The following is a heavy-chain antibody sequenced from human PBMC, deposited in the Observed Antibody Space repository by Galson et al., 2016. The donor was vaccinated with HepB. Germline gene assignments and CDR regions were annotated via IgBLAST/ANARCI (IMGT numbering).Heavy chain of an antibody. Sequence: SLRLSCAASGFTFSNYGMHWVRQAPGKGLEWVALVSYEEDNKYYADSVKGRITISRENSRNTLYLQLNSLRPEDTAVYYCAKDRYCSSPRCSSPHHYFYDMDVWGNGTTVTVSS. CDR1: GFTFSNYG. D-gene: IGHD2-2*01. CDR3: AKDRYCSSPRCSSPHHYFYDMDV. J-gene: IGHJ6*04. CDR2: VSYEEDNK. V-gene: IGHV3-30*18.